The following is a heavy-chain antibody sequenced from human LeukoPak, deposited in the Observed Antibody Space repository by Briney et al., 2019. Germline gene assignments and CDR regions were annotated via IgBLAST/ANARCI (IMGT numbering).Heavy chain of an antibody. CDR2: INPNSGGT. V-gene: IGHV1-2*02. D-gene: IGHD2-2*01. J-gene: IGHJ4*02. Sequence: ASVKVSCKASGYTFTGYYMHWVRLAPGQGLEWMGWINPNSGGTNYAQKFQGRVTMTRDTSISTAYMELSRLRSEDTAVYYCARASWGTGLVPAAPLGYWGQGTLVTVSS. CDR3: ARASWGTGLVPAAPLGY. CDR1: GYTFTGYY.